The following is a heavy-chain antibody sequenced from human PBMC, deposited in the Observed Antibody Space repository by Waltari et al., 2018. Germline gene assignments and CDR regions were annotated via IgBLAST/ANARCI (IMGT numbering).Heavy chain of an antibody. J-gene: IGHJ4*02. V-gene: IGHV4-59*11. D-gene: IGHD3-22*01. Sequence: QVQLQESGPGLVKPSETLSLTCTVSGGSISSHYWSWIRPPPGKGLEWIGYIYYSGSTNYNPSLKSRVTISVDTSKNQFSLKLSSVTAADTAVYYCAREMYYDVHKPYYYFDYWGQGTLVTVSS. CDR2: IYYSGST. CDR3: AREMYYDVHKPYYYFDY. CDR1: GGSISSHY.